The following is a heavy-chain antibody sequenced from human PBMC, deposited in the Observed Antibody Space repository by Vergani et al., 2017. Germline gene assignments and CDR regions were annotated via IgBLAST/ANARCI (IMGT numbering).Heavy chain of an antibody. CDR3: ARDPDIVVVPAAPYYYYYYGMDV. D-gene: IGHD2-2*01. V-gene: IGHV1-18*04. J-gene: IGHJ6*02. CDR1: GYTFTSYG. Sequence: QVQLVQSGAGVKKPGASVKVSCKASGYTFTSYGISWVRQAPGQGLEWMGWISAYNGNTNYAQKLQGRVTMTTDTSTSTAYMELRSLRSDDTAVYYCARDPDIVVVPAAPYYYYYYGMDVWGQGTTVTVSS. CDR2: ISAYNGNT.